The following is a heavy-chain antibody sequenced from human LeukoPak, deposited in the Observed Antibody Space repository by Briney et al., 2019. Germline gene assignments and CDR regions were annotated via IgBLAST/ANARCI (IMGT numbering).Heavy chain of an antibody. CDR1: GGSISSGGYY. D-gene: IGHD3-22*01. J-gene: IGHJ5*02. CDR3: ARAPALDSSGYWQQRGNRFDP. CDR2: IYYSGST. V-gene: IGHV4-31*03. Sequence: PSQTLSLTCTVSGGSISSGGYYWSWIRQHPGKGLEWIGYIYYSGSTYYNPSLKSRVTISVDTSKNQFSLKLTSVTAADTAVYYCARAPALDSSGYWQQRGNRFDPWGQGTLVTVSS.